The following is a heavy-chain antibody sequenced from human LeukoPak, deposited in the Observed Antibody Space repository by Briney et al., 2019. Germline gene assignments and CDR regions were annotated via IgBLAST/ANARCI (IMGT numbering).Heavy chain of an antibody. CDR2: IWYDGSNK. J-gene: IGHJ3*02. V-gene: IGHV3-33*01. D-gene: IGHD3-22*01. CDR3: ARDSLTAWDYDSSGYRDAFDI. Sequence: PGGSLRLSCAASGFTFSSYGMHWVRQAPGKGLEWVAVIWYDGSNKYYADSVKGRFTISRDNSKNTLYLQMNSLKAEDTAVYYCARDSLTAWDYDSSGYRDAFDIWGQGTMVTVSS. CDR1: GFTFSSYG.